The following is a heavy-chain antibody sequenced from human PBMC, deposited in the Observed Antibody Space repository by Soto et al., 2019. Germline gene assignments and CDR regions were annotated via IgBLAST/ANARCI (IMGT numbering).Heavy chain of an antibody. Sequence: PGGSLRLSCAASGFTFSSYAMHWVRQAPGKGLEWVAVISYDGSNKYYADSVTGRFTISRENSKNTLYLQMNSLRDEDTAVYYCARAIRRGYSYGFMGGMDVWGQGPTLTVSS. CDR2: ISYDGSNK. V-gene: IGHV3-30-3*01. CDR3: ARAIRRGYSYGFMGGMDV. J-gene: IGHJ6*02. CDR1: GFTFSSYA. D-gene: IGHD5-18*01.